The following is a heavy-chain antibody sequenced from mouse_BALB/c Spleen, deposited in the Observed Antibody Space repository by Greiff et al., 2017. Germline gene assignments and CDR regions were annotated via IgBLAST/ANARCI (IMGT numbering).Heavy chain of an antibody. V-gene: IGHV7-3*02. Sequence: EVHLVESGGGLVQPGGSLRLSCATSGFTFTDYYMSWVRQPPGKALEWLGFIRNKANGYTTEYSASVKGRFTISRDNSQSILYLQMNTLRAEDSATYYCARDNTTVQFAYWGQGTLVTVSA. D-gene: IGHD1-1*01. CDR1: GFTFTDYY. J-gene: IGHJ3*01. CDR3: ARDNTTVQFAY. CDR2: IRNKANGYTT.